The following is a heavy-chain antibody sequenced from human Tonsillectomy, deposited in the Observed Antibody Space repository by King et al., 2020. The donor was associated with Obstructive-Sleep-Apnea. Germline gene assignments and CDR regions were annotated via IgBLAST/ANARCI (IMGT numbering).Heavy chain of an antibody. Sequence: VQLVESGGGLGQPGGSLRLSCAASGFTFSIYAMSWVRQAPGKGLECVSVISDNGGGTYYADSVKGRFTISRDNSKNTLYLQMNSLSAEDTAVYYCAQDLSARWCGELFDYWGQGTLVTVSS. D-gene: IGHD3-10*01. CDR3: AQDLSARWCGELFDY. CDR1: GFTFSIYA. J-gene: IGHJ4*02. V-gene: IGHV3-23*04. CDR2: ISDNGGGT.